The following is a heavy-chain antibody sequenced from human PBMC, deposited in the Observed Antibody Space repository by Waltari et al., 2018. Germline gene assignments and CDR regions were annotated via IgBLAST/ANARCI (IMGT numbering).Heavy chain of an antibody. CDR3: AIDWVTMIVVVTDAFDI. J-gene: IGHJ3*02. CDR2: ISGSGGST. CDR1: GFTFSSYA. D-gene: IGHD3-22*01. V-gene: IGHV3-23*01. Sequence: EVQLLESGGGLVQPGGSLRLSCAASGFTFSSYAMSWVRQAPGKGLEWVSAISGSGGSTYSADSVKGRFTISRDNSKNTLYLQMNSLRAEDTAVYYCAIDWVTMIVVVTDAFDIWGQGTMVTVSS.